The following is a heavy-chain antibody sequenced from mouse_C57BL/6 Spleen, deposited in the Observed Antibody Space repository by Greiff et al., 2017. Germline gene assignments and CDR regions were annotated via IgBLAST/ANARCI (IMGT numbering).Heavy chain of an antibody. D-gene: IGHD1-1*01. CDR3: ARSDYYGSALGY. CDR1: GYSITSGYD. V-gene: IGHV3-1*01. J-gene: IGHJ2*01. CDR2: ISYSGST. Sequence: DVQLQESGPGMVKPSQSLSLTCTVTGYSITSGYDWHWIRHFPGNKLEWMGYISYSGSTNYNPSLKSRISITHDTSKNHFFLKLNSVTTEDTATYYGARSDYYGSALGYWGQGTTLTVSS.